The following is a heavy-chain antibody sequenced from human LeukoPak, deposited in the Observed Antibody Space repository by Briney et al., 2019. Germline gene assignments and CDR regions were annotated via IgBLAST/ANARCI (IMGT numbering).Heavy chain of an antibody. CDR2: IIPIFGTA. CDR3: ASDVGYCSGGSCYSPPYYYYYYMDV. D-gene: IGHD2-15*01. V-gene: IGHV1-69*05. Sequence: SVKVSCKASGGTFSSYAISWVPQAPGQGLEWMGGIIPIFGTANYAQKFQGRVTITTDESTSTAYMELSSLRSEDTAVYYCASDVGYCSGGSCYSPPYYYYYYMDVWGKGTTVTVSS. J-gene: IGHJ6*03. CDR1: GGTFSSYA.